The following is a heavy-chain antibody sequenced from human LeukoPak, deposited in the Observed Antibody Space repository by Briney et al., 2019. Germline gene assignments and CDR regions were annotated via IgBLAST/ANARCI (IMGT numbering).Heavy chain of an antibody. D-gene: IGHD3-3*01. CDR2: FDPEDGET. CDR1: GGTFSSYA. Sequence: ASVKVSCKASGGTFSSYAISWVRQAPGQGLEWMGGFDPEDGETIYAQKFQGRVTMTEDTSTDTAYMELSSLRSEDTAVYYCATDSGEGGYYVAFHYWGQGTLVTVSS. V-gene: IGHV1-24*01. J-gene: IGHJ4*02. CDR3: ATDSGEGGYYVAFHY.